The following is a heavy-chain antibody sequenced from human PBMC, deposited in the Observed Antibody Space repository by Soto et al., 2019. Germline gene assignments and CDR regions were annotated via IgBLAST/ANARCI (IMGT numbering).Heavy chain of an antibody. D-gene: IGHD6-19*01. V-gene: IGHV3-11*06. CDR3: ARHTSGWHYYDY. J-gene: IGHJ4*02. CDR2: ISGSSRYT. CDR1: GFNFSDHY. Sequence: GSLRLSCAASGFNFSDHYMNWIRQAPGKGLDWVSYISGSSRYTNFADSVKGRFTISRDNAKNSLYLQMNSLRAEDTAVYYCARHTSGWHYYDYWGQGTPVTVSS.